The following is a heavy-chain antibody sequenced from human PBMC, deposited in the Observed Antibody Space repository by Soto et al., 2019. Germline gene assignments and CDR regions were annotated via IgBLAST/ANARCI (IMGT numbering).Heavy chain of an antibody. CDR3: ARPVAAASRTRIDY. D-gene: IGHD6-13*01. V-gene: IGHV4-39*01. CDR2: IYYSGST. CDR1: GGSISSSSYY. J-gene: IGHJ4*02. Sequence: SQTLSLTCTVSGGSISSSSYYWGWIRQPPGKGLEWIGSIYYSGSTYYNPSLKSRVTISVDTSKNQFSLKLSSVTAADTAVYYCARPVAAASRTRIDYWGQGTLVTVSS.